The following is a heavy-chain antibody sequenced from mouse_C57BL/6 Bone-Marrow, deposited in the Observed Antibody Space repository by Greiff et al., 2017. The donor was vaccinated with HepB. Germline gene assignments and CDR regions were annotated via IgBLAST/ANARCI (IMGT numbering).Heavy chain of an antibody. CDR3: ARGRTTVVAARYLDG. CDR1: GYAFSSYW. Sequence: QVQLQQSGAELVKPGASVKISCKASGYAFSSYWMNWVKQRPGKGLEWIGQIYPGDGDTTYNGKFKGKATLTADKSSSTAYMQLSSLTSEDSAVYFCARGRTTVVAARYLDGWGTGTTVTVSS. J-gene: IGHJ1*03. CDR2: IYPGDGDT. V-gene: IGHV1-80*01. D-gene: IGHD1-1*01.